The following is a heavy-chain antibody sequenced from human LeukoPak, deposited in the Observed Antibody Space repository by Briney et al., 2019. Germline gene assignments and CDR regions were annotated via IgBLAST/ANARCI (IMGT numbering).Heavy chain of an antibody. D-gene: IGHD3-22*01. CDR3: ARDSDYYDNSAYSFRGGLHYDF. CDR2: IWHDGNYK. Sequence: PGGSLRLSCVASGLTFSNYKMHWVRQAPGKGLEWVAVIWHDGNYKYYLDSVKGRFTASRGNSKNTVYLQMSSLGAEDTAVYLCARDSDYYDNSAYSFRGGLHYDFWGRGTLVTVSS. V-gene: IGHV3-33*01. CDR1: GLTFSNYK. J-gene: IGHJ4*02.